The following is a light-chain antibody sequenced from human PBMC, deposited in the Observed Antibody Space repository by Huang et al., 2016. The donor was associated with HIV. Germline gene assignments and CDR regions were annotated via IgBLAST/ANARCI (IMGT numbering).Light chain of an antibody. CDR3: QRSDRTPRT. CDR1: QNIKRY. CDR2: AAS. J-gene: IGKJ2*01. V-gene: IGKV1-39*01. Sequence: DIQIAQSPSSLSASVGDTVIITCRASQNIKRYLNWYQQEPGKAPKLLISAASNLQSGVPSTFSGSGSGTDFTLTINSLQPEDSATYYCQRSDRTPRTFGQGTKLEI.